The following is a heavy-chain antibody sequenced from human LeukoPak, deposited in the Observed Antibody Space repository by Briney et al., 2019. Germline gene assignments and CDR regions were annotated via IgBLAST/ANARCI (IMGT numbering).Heavy chain of an antibody. Sequence: PSETLSLTCAVYGGSFSGYYWSWIRQPPGKGLEWIGEINHSGSTNYNPSLKSRVTISVDTSKNQFSLKLSSVTAADTAVYYCARALSRGSDYWGQGTLVTVSS. CDR2: INHSGST. CDR3: ARALSRGSDY. D-gene: IGHD6-19*01. V-gene: IGHV4-34*01. J-gene: IGHJ4*02. CDR1: GGSFSGYY.